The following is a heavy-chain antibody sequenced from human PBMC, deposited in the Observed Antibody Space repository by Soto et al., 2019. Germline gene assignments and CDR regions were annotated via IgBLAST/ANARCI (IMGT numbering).Heavy chain of an antibody. CDR1: GFTFSSYA. J-gene: IGHJ6*02. CDR2: ISYDGSNK. Sequence: PWGSLRLSCAASGFTFSSYAMHWVRQAPGKGLEWVAVISYDGSNKYYADSVKGRFTISRDNSKNTLYLQMNSLRAEDTAVYYCAREIHYGMDVWGQGTTVTVSS. V-gene: IGHV3-30-3*01. CDR3: AREIHYGMDV.